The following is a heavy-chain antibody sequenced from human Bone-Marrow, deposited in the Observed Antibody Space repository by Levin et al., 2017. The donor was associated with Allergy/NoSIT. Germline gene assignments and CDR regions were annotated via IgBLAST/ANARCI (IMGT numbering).Heavy chain of an antibody. V-gene: IGHV1-69*13. CDR3: ARRRITMVQGANLARYYYYYMDV. CDR2: IIPIFGTA. CDR1: GGTFSSYA. D-gene: IGHD3-10*01. J-gene: IGHJ6*03. Sequence: SVKVSCKASGGTFSSYAISWVRQAPGQGLEWMGGIIPIFGTANYAQKFQGRVTITADESTSTAYMELSSLRSEDTAVYYCARRRITMVQGANLARYYYYYMDVWGKGTTVTVSS.